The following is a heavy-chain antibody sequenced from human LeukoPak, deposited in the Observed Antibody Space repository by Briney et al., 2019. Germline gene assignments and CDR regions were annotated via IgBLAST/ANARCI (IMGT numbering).Heavy chain of an antibody. D-gene: IGHD5-24*01. CDR1: GYSFTTYW. CDR3: ARHLGGYNRRGNWFDP. CDR2: IYPGDSDT. V-gene: IGHV5-51*01. J-gene: IGHJ5*02. Sequence: GESLKISCKGSGYSFTTYWIGWVRQMPGKGLEWMGIIYPGDSDTRYSPSFQGQVTISADKSISTAYLQWSSLKASDTAMYYCARHLGGYNRRGNWFDPWGQGTLVTVSS.